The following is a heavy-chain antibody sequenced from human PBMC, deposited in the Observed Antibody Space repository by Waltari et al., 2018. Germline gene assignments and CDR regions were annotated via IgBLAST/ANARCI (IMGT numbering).Heavy chain of an antibody. CDR1: GFTFSYAW. CDR2: CKRESDAGTT. Sequence: EVHLEESGGALVKPGGSLRPSCAASGFTFSYAWLSWVRQVPGKGLEWVGHCKRESDAGTTNYAAPVKGRFTISRDDSKNKLYLQMSSLKTEDTAVYYCTTGGWFNWDRYYFDYWGRGTLVTVSS. V-gene: IGHV3-15*02. D-gene: IGHD1-1*01. J-gene: IGHJ4*02. CDR3: TTGGWFNWDRYYFDY.